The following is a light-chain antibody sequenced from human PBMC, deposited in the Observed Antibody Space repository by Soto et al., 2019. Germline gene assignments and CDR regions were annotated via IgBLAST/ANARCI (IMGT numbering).Light chain of an antibody. Sequence: EIVLTQSPGTLSLSPWERATLSCTASQSVSSSYLAWYQQKPGQAPRLLIYGASSRATGIPDRFSGSGSGTDFTLTISRLEPEDFAVYYCQQYGSSRTFGQGTKVDIK. J-gene: IGKJ1*01. CDR1: QSVSSSY. CDR3: QQYGSSRT. V-gene: IGKV3-20*01. CDR2: GAS.